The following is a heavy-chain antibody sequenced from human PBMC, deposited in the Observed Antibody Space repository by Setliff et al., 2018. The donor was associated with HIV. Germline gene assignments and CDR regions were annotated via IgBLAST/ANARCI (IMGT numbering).Heavy chain of an antibody. Sequence: SETLSLTCGVSGYSISSDYCWGWIRQPPGKGLEWIGNMCHGGNNNYYNPSLKSRVTISVDTSKNQFSLELSSVTAADTAVYYCARSIYGSRSYPLDSWGQGTRVTVSS. CDR1: GYSISSDYC. J-gene: IGHJ5*01. D-gene: IGHD3-10*01. V-gene: IGHV4-38-2*01. CDR2: MCHGGNNN. CDR3: ARSIYGSRSYPLDS.